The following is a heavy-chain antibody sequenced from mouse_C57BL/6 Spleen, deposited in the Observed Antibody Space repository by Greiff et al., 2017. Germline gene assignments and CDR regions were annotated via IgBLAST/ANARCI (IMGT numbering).Heavy chain of an antibody. CDR1: GFTFTDYY. Sequence: EVQLVESGGGLVQPGGSLSLSCAASGFTFTDYYMSWVRQPPGKALEWLGFIRNKANGYTTEYSASVKGRFTISRDNSQSILYLQMNALRAEDSATYYCERYQTFYAMDYWGQGTSVTVSS. J-gene: IGHJ4*01. CDR3: ERYQTFYAMDY. CDR2: IRNKANGYTT. V-gene: IGHV7-3*01.